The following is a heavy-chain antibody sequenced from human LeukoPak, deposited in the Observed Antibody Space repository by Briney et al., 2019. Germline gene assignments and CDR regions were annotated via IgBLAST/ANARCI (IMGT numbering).Heavy chain of an antibody. Sequence: PSETLTLTCTVSGDSISSRRYYWCWIRQPPGKGLEWIGSMHYSGNTYYTPSLKSRVTISVDTSKNQFSLVLSSVTAADTAVYYCARSMRVVVIPSAQVFDIWGQGTMVTVSS. CDR3: ARSMRVVVIPSAQVFDI. V-gene: IGHV4-39*01. CDR2: MHYSGNT. D-gene: IGHD2-15*01. J-gene: IGHJ3*02. CDR1: GDSISSRRYY.